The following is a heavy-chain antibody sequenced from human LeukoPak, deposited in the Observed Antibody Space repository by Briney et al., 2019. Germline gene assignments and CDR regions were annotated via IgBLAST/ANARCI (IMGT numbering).Heavy chain of an antibody. J-gene: IGHJ4*02. CDR3: ARRGGED. CDR1: GFTFSDHY. CDR2: TRNKANSYTT. D-gene: IGHD3-16*01. Sequence: GGSLRLSCAASGFTFSDHYMDWVRQAPGKGLEWVGRTRNKANSYTTEYAASVKVRFTISRDDSKNSLYLQMNSLKTEDTAVYYCARRGGEDWGQGTLVTVSS. V-gene: IGHV3-72*01.